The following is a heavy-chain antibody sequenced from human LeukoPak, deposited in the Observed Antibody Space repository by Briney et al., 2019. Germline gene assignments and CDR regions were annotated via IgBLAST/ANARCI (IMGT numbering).Heavy chain of an antibody. V-gene: IGHV3-30*03. Sequence: GGSLRLSCAASGFTFSSYYMHWVRQAPGMGLEWVAVTSYDGSKKYYADSVKGRFTISRDNSENTLYLQMNSLRAEDTAVYYCARDIYYDSSGYYGSVYWGQGTLVTVSS. D-gene: IGHD3-22*01. CDR1: GFTFSSYY. CDR3: ARDIYYDSSGYYGSVY. J-gene: IGHJ4*02. CDR2: TSYDGSKK.